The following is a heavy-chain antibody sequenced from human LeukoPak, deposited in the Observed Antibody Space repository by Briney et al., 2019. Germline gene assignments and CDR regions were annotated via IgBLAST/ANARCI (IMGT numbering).Heavy chain of an antibody. D-gene: IGHD3-10*01. CDR1: GGSISSSSYY. J-gene: IGHJ4*02. Sequence: PSETLSLTCTVSGGSISSSSYYWGWIRQPPGKGLEWIGSIYYSGSTYYNPSLKSRVTISVDTSKNQFSLKLSSVTAADTAVYYCARIRDTMVRGVLGFDYWGQGTLVTVSS. V-gene: IGHV4-39*01. CDR2: IYYSGST. CDR3: ARIRDTMVRGVLGFDY.